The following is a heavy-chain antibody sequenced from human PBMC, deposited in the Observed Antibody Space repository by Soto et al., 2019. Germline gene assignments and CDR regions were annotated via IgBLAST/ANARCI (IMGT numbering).Heavy chain of an antibody. CDR2: ISAYNGNT. J-gene: IGHJ6*02. D-gene: IGHD6-13*01. Sequence: GASVKVSCKASGYTFTSYGISWVRQAPGQGLERIGWISAYNGNTNYAQKLQGRVTMTTDTSTSTAYMELRSLRSDDTAVYYCARVLGQQLGHSHYYYGMDVWGQGTTVTVSS. CDR1: GYTFTSYG. V-gene: IGHV1-18*01. CDR3: ARVLGQQLGHSHYYYGMDV.